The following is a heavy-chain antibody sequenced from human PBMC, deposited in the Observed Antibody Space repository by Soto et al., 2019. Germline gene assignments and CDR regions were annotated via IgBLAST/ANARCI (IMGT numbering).Heavy chain of an antibody. CDR3: ARGSSPVDFDY. CDR2: INTYNGNT. CDR1: GYTFANYG. Sequence: QVQLVQSGAEVKKPGGSVQVSSKASGYTFANYGINWVRQAPGQGLEWMGWINTYNGNTNFAQRLQGRVTMTTEASTTTAYMELRSLRSDDTAVYYCARGSSPVDFDYWGQGTLVTVSS. V-gene: IGHV1-18*01. D-gene: IGHD6-13*01. J-gene: IGHJ4*02.